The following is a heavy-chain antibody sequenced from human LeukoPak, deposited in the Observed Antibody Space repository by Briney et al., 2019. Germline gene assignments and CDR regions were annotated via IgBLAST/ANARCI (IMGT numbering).Heavy chain of an antibody. V-gene: IGHV3-21*01. CDR3: ARDSRRGWELLAGTDY. Sequence: GGSLRLSCAASGFTFSSYEMNWVRQAPGKGLEWVSSISSSSSYIYYADSVKGRFTISRDNARNSLYLQMNSLRAEDTAVYYCARDSRRGWELLAGTDYWGQGTLVTVSS. J-gene: IGHJ4*02. CDR1: GFTFSSYE. D-gene: IGHD1-26*01. CDR2: ISSSSSYI.